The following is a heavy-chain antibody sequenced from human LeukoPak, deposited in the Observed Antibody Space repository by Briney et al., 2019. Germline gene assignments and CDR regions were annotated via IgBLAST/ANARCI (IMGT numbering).Heavy chain of an antibody. CDR1: GGTFSSYA. CDR2: FDPEDGET. V-gene: IGHV1-24*01. D-gene: IGHD4-17*01. J-gene: IGHJ3*02. Sequence: ASVKVSCKASGGTFSSYAISWVRQAPGKGLEWMGGFDPEDGETIYAQKFQGRVTMTEDTSTDTAYMKLSSLRSEDTAVYYCATPHRTPVTHEGIDAFDIWAQGKMVTVSS. CDR3: ATPHRTPVTHEGIDAFDI.